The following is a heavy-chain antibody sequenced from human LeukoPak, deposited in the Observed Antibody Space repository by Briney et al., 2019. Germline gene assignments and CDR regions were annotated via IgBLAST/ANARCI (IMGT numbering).Heavy chain of an antibody. CDR2: IKHSGGT. CDR3: AREFRNWFDP. V-gene: IGHV4-34*01. CDR1: GGSLSGSF. J-gene: IGHJ5*02. Sequence: SETLSLTCVVHGGSLSGSFWRWIRQPPGKGLEWIGEIKHSGGTNYNVSLKSRLTMSLDTSKNQFSLKLTSVSAADTAVYYCAREFRNWFDPWGQGTLVTVSA.